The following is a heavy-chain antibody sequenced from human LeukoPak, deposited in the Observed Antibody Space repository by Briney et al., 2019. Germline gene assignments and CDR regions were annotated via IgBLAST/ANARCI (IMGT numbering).Heavy chain of an antibody. CDR1: GFTFSSYA. CDR2: ISYDGSNK. D-gene: IGHD2-21*02. V-gene: IGHV3-30-3*01. J-gene: IGHJ4*02. CDR3: ARVGVAVPAIMDYFDY. Sequence: GGSLRLSCAASGFTFSSYAMHWVRQAPGKGLEWVAVISYDGSNKYYADSVKGRFTISRDNSKNTLYLQMNSLRIEDTAVYYCARVGVAVPAIMDYFDYWGQGTRVTVSS.